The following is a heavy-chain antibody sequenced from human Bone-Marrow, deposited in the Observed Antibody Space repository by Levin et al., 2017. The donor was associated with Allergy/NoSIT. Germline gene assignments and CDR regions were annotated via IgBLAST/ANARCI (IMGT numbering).Heavy chain of an antibody. D-gene: IGHD3-16*02. CDR2: ISYDGSNK. CDR3: AREGYEDYVWGSYRYYFDY. CDR1: GFTFSSYA. J-gene: IGHJ4*02. Sequence: PGGSLRLSCAASGFTFSSYAMHWVRQAPGKGLEWVAVISYDGSNKYYADSVKGRFTISRDNSKNTLYLQMNSLRAEDTAVYYCAREGYEDYVWGSYRYYFDYWGQGTLVTVSS. V-gene: IGHV3-30-3*01.